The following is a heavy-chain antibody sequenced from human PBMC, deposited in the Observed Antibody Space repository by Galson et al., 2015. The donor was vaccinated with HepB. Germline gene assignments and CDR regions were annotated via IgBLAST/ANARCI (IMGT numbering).Heavy chain of an antibody. CDR2: FDPEDGET. CDR3: ATGYYDSSGYSRWFDP. J-gene: IGHJ5*02. Sequence: SVKVSCKVSGYTLTELSMHWVRQAPGKGLEWMGGFDPEDGETIYAQKFQGRVTMTEDTSTDTAYMELSSLRSEDTAVYYCATGYYDSSGYSRWFDPWGQGTLVTVSS. V-gene: IGHV1-24*01. CDR1: GYTLTELS. D-gene: IGHD3-22*01.